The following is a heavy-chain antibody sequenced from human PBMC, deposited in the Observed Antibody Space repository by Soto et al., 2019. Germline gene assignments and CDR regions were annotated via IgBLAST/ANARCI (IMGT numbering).Heavy chain of an antibody. D-gene: IGHD4-17*01. J-gene: IGHJ4*02. CDR2: ISGSGGST. CDR1: GFTFSSYA. CDR3: AKGHELNGDYFRY. V-gene: IGHV3-23*01. Sequence: EVQLLESGGGLVQPGGSLRLSCAASGFTFSSYAMSWVRQAPGKGLEWVSAISGSGGSTYYADSVKGRFTISRDNSKNTRYLQMNSLRAEDTAVYYCAKGHELNGDYFRYWGQGTLVTVSS.